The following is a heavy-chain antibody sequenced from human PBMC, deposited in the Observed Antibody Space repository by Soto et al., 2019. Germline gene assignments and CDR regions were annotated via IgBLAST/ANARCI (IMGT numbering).Heavy chain of an antibody. J-gene: IGHJ4*02. CDR3: ARGGVSGVRGVIYSEYYFDY. CDR2: ISAYNGNT. CDR1: GYTFTSYG. Sequence: ASVKVSCKASGYTFTSYGISWVRRAPGQGLEWMGWISAYNGNTNYAQKLQGRVTMTTDTSTSTAYMELRSLRSDDTAVYYCARGGVSGVRGVIYSEYYFDYWGQGTLVTVSS. D-gene: IGHD3-10*01. V-gene: IGHV1-18*01.